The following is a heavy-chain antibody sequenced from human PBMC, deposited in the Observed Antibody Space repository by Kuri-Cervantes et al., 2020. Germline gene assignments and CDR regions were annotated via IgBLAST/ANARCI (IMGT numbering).Heavy chain of an antibody. CDR3: AKASSSWYVGIDV. D-gene: IGHD6-13*01. CDR2: IIWNSGSI. CDR1: GFTFDDYA. V-gene: IGHV3-9*01. Sequence: GGSLRLSCPASGFTFDDYAMHWVRQAHGNGLEWDVGIIWNSGSIGYADSVQGRFTISRDNARNSLYLQMNTLRIEDTALYYCAKASSSWYVGIDVWGQGTTVTVSS. J-gene: IGHJ6*02.